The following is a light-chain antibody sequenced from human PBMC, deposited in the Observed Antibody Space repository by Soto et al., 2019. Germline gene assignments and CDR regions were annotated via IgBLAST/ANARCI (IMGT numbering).Light chain of an antibody. J-gene: IGKJ3*01. CDR2: AAS. V-gene: IGKV1-27*01. CDR3: QEYYSPPFT. CDR1: QGISSS. Sequence: DIQMTQSPSSLSASVGDRVTITCRASQGISSSLAWYKHKPGKVPELLIYAASTLHSGIPSRFSGSGSGTDFTLTISSLQPEDVATYYCQEYYSPPFTFGPGTKVNFK.